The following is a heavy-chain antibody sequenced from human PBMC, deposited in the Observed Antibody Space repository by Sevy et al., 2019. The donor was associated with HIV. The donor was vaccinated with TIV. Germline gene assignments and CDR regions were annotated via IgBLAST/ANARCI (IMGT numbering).Heavy chain of an antibody. CDR2: INTNTGNP. CDR3: ARENRYFDWSPTGPFDP. J-gene: IGHJ5*02. D-gene: IGHD3-9*01. Sequence: ASVKVSCKASGYTFTSYAMNWVRQAPGQGLEWMGWINTNTGNPTYAQGFTGRFVFSLDTSVGTAYLRISSLKAEDIAWYYCARENRYFDWSPTGPFDPWGQGTLVTVSS. V-gene: IGHV7-4-1*02. CDR1: GYTFTSYA.